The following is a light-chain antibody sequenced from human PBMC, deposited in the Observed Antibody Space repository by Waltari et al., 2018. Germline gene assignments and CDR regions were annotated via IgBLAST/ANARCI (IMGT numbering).Light chain of an antibody. CDR1: SNAIGNYDL. J-gene: IGLJ1*01. CDR3: FSFVAANSFV. V-gene: IGLV2-23*01. CDR2: GAT. Sequence: QSALTQPASVSGSPGQSITLPCTGTSNAIGNYDLFSWYQQRPGEAPKLLMYGATKRPSGVSNRFSGSKSGKTASLTISGLQTEDEADYYCFSFVAANSFVFGPGTKVTVL.